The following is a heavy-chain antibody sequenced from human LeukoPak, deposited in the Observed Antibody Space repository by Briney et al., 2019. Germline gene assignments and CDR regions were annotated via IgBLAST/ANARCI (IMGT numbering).Heavy chain of an antibody. CDR3: ARTYDSTGHHISDY. Sequence: GGSLRLSCAASGFTFSSYAMSWVRQTPGKGLEWVSTISGNGGSTYYADPVKGRFTISRDNSKNTLFLQMNSLRAEDTAVYYCARTYDSTGHHISDYWGQGTLVTVSS. CDR2: ISGNGGST. CDR1: GFTFSSYA. J-gene: IGHJ4*02. V-gene: IGHV3-23*01. D-gene: IGHD3-22*01.